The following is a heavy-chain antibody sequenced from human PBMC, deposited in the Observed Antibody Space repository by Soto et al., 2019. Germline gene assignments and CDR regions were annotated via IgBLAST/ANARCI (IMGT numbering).Heavy chain of an antibody. CDR3: AKDGSVDTSMLLDP. J-gene: IGHJ5*02. CDR2: FSGGDGSA. Sequence: GGSLRLSCAASGFTFSTYAMSWVRQAPGKGLEWVSAFSGGDGSAYYADSVKGRFTTSRDNSNSTLYLQMNSLRAEDTAVYYCAKDGSVDTSMLLDPWGQGTLVTVSS. V-gene: IGHV3-23*01. CDR1: GFTFSTYA. D-gene: IGHD5-18*01.